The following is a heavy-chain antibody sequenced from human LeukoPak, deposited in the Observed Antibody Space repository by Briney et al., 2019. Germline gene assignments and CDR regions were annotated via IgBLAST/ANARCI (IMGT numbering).Heavy chain of an antibody. CDR2: IGTAGDT. CDR1: GFTFSSYD. J-gene: IGHJ6*02. V-gene: IGHV3-13*04. CDR3: ARDMRCSSTSCGDGMDV. D-gene: IGHD2-2*01. Sequence: GSLRLSCAASGFTFSSYDMHWVRQATGKGLEWVSAIGTAGDTYYPGSVKGRFTISRENAKNSLYLQMNSLTAGDTAVYYCARDMRCSSTSCGDGMDVWGQGTTVTVSS.